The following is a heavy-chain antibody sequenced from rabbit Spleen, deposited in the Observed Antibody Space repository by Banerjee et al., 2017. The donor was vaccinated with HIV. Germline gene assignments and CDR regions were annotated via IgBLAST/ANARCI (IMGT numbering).Heavy chain of an antibody. CDR2: VGVGTSGFT. D-gene: IGHD8-1*01. CDR3: ARDAATSFSSYGMDL. J-gene: IGHJ6*01. Sequence: VESGGDLVKPGASLTLTCTASGVSFNFNNYMCWVRQAPGKGLEWIGCVGVGTSGFTYFASWAKGRFTISKTSSTTVTLQMTSLTDADTATYFCARDAATSFSSYGMDLWGPGTLVTV. CDR1: GVSFNFNNY. V-gene: IGHV1S40*01.